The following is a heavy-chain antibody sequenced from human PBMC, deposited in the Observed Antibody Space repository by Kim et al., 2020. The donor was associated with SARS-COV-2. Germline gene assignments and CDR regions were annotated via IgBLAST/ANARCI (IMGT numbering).Heavy chain of an antibody. Sequence: GGSLRLSCAASGFTFIDSPMHWVRQASGKGLDWVGRIRSKVYYYATSYAASVKGRFTISRDDSESTAYLQMNRLRAEAPAVYYCAKDPPPLKSSSSWYY. CDR1: GFTFIDSP. J-gene: IGHJ6*01. CDR3: AKDPPPLKSSSSWYY. V-gene: IGHV3-73*01. CDR2: IRSKVYYYAT. D-gene: IGHD6-13*01.